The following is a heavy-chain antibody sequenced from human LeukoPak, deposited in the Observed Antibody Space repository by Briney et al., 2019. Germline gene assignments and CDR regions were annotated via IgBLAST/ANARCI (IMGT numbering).Heavy chain of an antibody. V-gene: IGHV6-1*01. D-gene: IGHD3-10*01. CDR3: ARVELITMVRGVKTGVYDY. CDR2: TYYRSKWYN. CDR1: GDSVSSNSAA. Sequence: PQTLSLTCAISGDSVSSNSAAWNWIRQSPSRGLEWLGRTYYRSKWYNDYAVSVKSRITINPDTSKNQFSLQLNSVTPEDTAVYYCARVELITMVRGVKTGVYDYWGQGTLVTVSS. J-gene: IGHJ4*02.